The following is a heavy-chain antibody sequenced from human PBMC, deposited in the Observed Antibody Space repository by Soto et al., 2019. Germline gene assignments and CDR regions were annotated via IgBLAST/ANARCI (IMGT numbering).Heavy chain of an antibody. Sequence: ASVKVSCKASGYTFTSYGISWVRQAPGQGLEWMGWISAYNGNTNYAQKLQGRVTMTTDTSTSTAYMELRSLRSDDTAVYYCARRRRMVRGVIENYYYYMDVWGKGTTVTVSS. CDR3: ARRRRMVRGVIENYYYYMDV. J-gene: IGHJ6*03. CDR1: GYTFTSYG. V-gene: IGHV1-18*01. CDR2: ISAYNGNT. D-gene: IGHD3-10*01.